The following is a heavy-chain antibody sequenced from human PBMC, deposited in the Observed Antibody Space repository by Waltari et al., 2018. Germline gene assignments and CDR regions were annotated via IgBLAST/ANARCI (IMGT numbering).Heavy chain of an antibody. J-gene: IGHJ4*02. V-gene: IGHV3-33*01. CDR1: GFTFSSYG. CDR2: IWYDGSNK. CDR3: ARGSITMVPDGGFDY. D-gene: IGHD3-10*01. Sequence: QVQLVESGGGVVQPGRSLRLSCAASGFTFSSYGMHWVRQAPGKGLEWGAVIWYDGSNKYYADSVKGRFTISRDNSKNTLYLQMNSLRAEDTAVYYCARGSITMVPDGGFDYWGQGTLVTVSS.